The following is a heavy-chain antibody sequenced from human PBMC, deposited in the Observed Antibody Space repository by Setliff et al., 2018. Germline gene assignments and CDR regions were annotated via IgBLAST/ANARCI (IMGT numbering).Heavy chain of an antibody. J-gene: IGHJ5*02. Sequence: SETLSLTCAVYGGSFSTYYWNWIRQPPGKGLEWIGEIDHSGNTNYNPSLKSRVTIFVDTSKNQFSLKLNSVTAADMAVYYCARGYCSSSGCFFAGWFDPWGQGTLVTVSS. V-gene: IGHV4-34*01. D-gene: IGHD2-2*01. CDR2: IDHSGNT. CDR1: GGSFSTYY. CDR3: ARGYCSSSGCFFAGWFDP.